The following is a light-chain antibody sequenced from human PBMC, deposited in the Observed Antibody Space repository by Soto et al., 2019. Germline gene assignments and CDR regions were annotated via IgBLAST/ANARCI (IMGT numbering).Light chain of an antibody. CDR3: QQYGSPPLT. J-gene: IGKJ5*01. Sequence: EIVLTQSPGTLSLSPGERATLSCRASQSVSSSYLAWYQQKPGQAPRLLIYGASSRATGIPDRFSSSGSGTAFTLNISRLEPEDLALYNCQQYGSPPLTFGQGTRLEIK. CDR1: QSVSSSY. V-gene: IGKV3-20*01. CDR2: GAS.